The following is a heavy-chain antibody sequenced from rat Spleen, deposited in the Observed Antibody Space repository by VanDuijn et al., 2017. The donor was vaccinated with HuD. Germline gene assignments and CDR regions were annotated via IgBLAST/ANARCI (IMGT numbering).Heavy chain of an antibody. CDR3: ARDNTYKAY. J-gene: IGHJ2*01. Sequence: EVQLQESGPGLVKPSQSLSLTCSVTGYSITTNYWDWIRKFPGNKMEWLGYISYSGSTNYNPSLKSRISITRDTSKNQFFLQVNSVSTEDTATYYCARDNTYKAYWGQGVMVTVSS. D-gene: IGHD1-10*01. CDR2: ISYSGST. CDR1: GYSITTNY. V-gene: IGHV3-1*01.